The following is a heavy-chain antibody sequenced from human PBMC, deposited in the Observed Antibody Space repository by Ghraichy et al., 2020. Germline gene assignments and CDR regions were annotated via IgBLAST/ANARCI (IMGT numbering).Heavy chain of an antibody. CDR1: GFTFSSYG. V-gene: IGHV3-30*18. CDR2: ISYDGSNK. CDR3: AKEVIAARSPELPVPTRDYYYGMDV. J-gene: IGHJ6*02. D-gene: IGHD6-6*01. Sequence: GGSLRLSCAASGFTFSSYGMHWVRQAPGKGLEWVAVISYDGSNKYYADSVKGRFTISRDNSKNTLYLQMNSLSAEDTAVYYCAKEVIAARSPELPVPTRDYYYGMDVWGQGTTVTVSS.